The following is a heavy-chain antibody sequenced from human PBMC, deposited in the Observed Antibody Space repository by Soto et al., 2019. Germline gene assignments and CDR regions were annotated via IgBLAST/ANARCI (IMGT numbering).Heavy chain of an antibody. CDR3: ARGLKYGDYSRWFDP. CDR2: MNPNSGNT. V-gene: IGHV1-8*01. Sequence: QVQLVQSGAEVKKPGASVKVSCKASGYTFTSYDINWVRQATGQGFEYLGWMNPNSGNTGYVKKFQGRVTMTRDTSISTAYMELSSLLSEDTAVYYCARGLKYGDYSRWFDPLGPGTLGTVSS. D-gene: IGHD4-17*01. J-gene: IGHJ5*02. CDR1: GYTFTSYD.